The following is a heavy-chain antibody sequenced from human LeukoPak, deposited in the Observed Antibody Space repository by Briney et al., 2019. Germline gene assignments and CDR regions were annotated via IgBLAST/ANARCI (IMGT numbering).Heavy chain of an antibody. Sequence: GSSVKVSCKASGGTFSSYTISWVRQAPGQGLEWMGRIIPILGIANYAQKFQGRVTITADKSTSTAYMELSSLRSEDTAVYYCARERKTYYYDSSGYPLGFDPWGQGTLATVSS. CDR3: ARERKTYYYDSSGYPLGFDP. CDR2: IIPILGIA. D-gene: IGHD3-22*01. V-gene: IGHV1-69*04. CDR1: GGTFSSYT. J-gene: IGHJ5*02.